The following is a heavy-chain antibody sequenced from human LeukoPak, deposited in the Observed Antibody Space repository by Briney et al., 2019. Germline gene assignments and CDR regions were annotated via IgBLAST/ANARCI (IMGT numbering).Heavy chain of an antibody. CDR2: ISSSSSYI. CDR3: ARALSGGYDTPPIAFDI. Sequence: PGGSLRLSCAASGFTFSNYWMNWVRQAPGKGLEWVSSISSSSSYIYYADSVKGRFTISRDNAKNSLYLQMNSLRAEDTAVYCCARALSGGYDTPPIAFDIWGQGTMVTVSS. CDR1: GFTFSNYW. V-gene: IGHV3-21*01. D-gene: IGHD5-12*01. J-gene: IGHJ3*02.